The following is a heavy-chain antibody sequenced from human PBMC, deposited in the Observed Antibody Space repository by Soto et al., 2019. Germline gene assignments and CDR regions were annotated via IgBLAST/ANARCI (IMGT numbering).Heavy chain of an antibody. CDR1: GFTFSDYY. CDR2: ISSSSSYT. Sequence: QVQLVESGGGLVKPGGSLRLSCAASGFTFSDYYMSWIRQAPGKGLEWLSYISSSSSYTNYADSVKGRFTISRDNAKNSLYLQMNSLRAEDTAMYYCARDRNYYDSSGYYYPDYWGQGTLVTVSS. V-gene: IGHV3-11*06. D-gene: IGHD3-22*01. J-gene: IGHJ4*02. CDR3: ARDRNYYDSSGYYYPDY.